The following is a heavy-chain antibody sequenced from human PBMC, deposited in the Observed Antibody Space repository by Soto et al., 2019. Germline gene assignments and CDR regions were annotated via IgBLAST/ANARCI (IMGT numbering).Heavy chain of an antibody. V-gene: IGHV5-51*01. CDR3: ARRIGYYYYGMDV. CDR1: GYSFTSYW. CDR2: IYPGDSDT. J-gene: IGHJ6*02. Sequence: ESLPISCTGSGYSFTSYWIGWVRQMPGKGLEWMGIIYPGDSDTRYSPSFQGQVTISADKSISTAYLQWSSLKASDTAMYYCARRIGYYYYGMDVWGQGTTVTVSS.